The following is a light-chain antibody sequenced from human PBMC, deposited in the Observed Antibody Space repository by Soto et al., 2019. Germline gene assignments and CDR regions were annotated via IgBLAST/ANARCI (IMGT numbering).Light chain of an antibody. J-gene: IGLJ3*02. Sequence: QSVLTQPPSVSGAPGQRVTISCTGSSSNIGAGYDVHWYQQLPGTAPKLLIYGNNNRPSGVPDRFSGSKSATSDSLAITGLQAEDEADYYCQFYDSSLSGWVFGGGTKLTVL. CDR2: GNN. CDR3: QFYDSSLSGWV. V-gene: IGLV1-40*01. CDR1: SSNIGAGYD.